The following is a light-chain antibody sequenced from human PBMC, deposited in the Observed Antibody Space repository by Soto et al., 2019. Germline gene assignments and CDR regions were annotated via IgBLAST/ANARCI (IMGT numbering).Light chain of an antibody. CDR1: QGIRNY. Sequence: DIQLTQSPSFLSASVGGRVTITCRASQGIRNYLAWYQQTPGIAPKLLSYDASTLQSGVPSRFRGSGSGTEFTLTISSLQPEDFETYYCQQLNSYPLTFGPGTKVDIK. V-gene: IGKV1-9*01. CDR3: QQLNSYPLT. J-gene: IGKJ3*01. CDR2: DAS.